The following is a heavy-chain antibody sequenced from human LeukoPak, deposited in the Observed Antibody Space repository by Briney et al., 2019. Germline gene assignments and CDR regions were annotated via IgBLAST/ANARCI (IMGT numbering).Heavy chain of an antibody. CDR3: AREVVGLAFDY. CDR2: ISGDGSTT. CDR1: GFTFSNYL. J-gene: IGHJ4*02. Sequence: GGSLRLSCAASGFTFSNYLMHWVRQAPEKGLVWVSRISGDGSTTTYADSVKGRFTSSRDNAKNTLYLQMNSLGVEDTAVYYCAREVVGLAFDYWGQGTLATVSS. D-gene: IGHD1-26*01. V-gene: IGHV3-74*01.